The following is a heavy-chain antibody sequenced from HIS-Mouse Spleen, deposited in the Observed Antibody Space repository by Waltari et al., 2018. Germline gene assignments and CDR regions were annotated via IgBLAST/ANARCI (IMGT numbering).Heavy chain of an antibody. CDR1: GGSISSSSYY. CDR3: AREIPYSSSWYDWYFDL. J-gene: IGHJ2*01. V-gene: IGHV4-39*07. Sequence: QLQLQESGPGLVKPSETLSLTCTVSGGSISSSSYYWGWIRQPPGTGLEWIGSIYYSGSTYYNPSLKSRVTISVDTSKNQFSLKLGSVTAADTAVYYCAREIPYSSSWYDWYFDLWGRGTLVTVSS. D-gene: IGHD6-13*01. CDR2: IYYSGST.